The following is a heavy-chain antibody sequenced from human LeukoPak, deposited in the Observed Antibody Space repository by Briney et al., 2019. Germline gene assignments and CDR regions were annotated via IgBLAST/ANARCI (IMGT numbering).Heavy chain of an antibody. V-gene: IGHV3-23*01. CDR3: AKLPRRLCGPPAPGYFDY. CDR2: ISGSGGST. CDR1: GFTFSSYA. Sequence: TGGSLRLSCAASGFTFSSYAMSWVRQAPGKGLEWVSAISGSGGSTYYADSVKGRFTISRDNSKNTLYLQMNSLRAEDTAVYYCAKLPRRLCGPPAPGYFDYWGQGTLVTVSS. D-gene: IGHD2/OR15-2a*01. J-gene: IGHJ4*02.